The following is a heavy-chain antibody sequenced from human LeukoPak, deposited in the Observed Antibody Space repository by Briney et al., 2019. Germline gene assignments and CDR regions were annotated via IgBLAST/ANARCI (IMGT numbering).Heavy chain of an antibody. J-gene: IGHJ4*02. CDR2: ISYDGSNK. Sequence: PGRSLRLSCAASGFTFSTYAMHWVRQAPGKGLERVAVISYDGSNKYYADSVRGRFTISRDNSRNTLYLQMNSLRVEDTAVYYCAKEVGTFTLDYWGQGTLVTVSS. CDR3: AKEVGTFTLDY. CDR1: GFTFSTYA. D-gene: IGHD1-26*01. V-gene: IGHV3-30-3*01.